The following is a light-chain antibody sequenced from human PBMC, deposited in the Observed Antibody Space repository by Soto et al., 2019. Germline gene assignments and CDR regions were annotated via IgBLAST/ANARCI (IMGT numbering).Light chain of an antibody. Sequence: DIQITQCPSTLSASVGDRVTITCRASQSISSWLAWYQQKPGKAPKLLIYDASSLESGVPSRFSGSGSGTEFTLTISSLQPDDFATYYCQQYNSYWTFGQGTKVDIK. V-gene: IGKV1-5*01. CDR3: QQYNSYWT. CDR1: QSISSW. CDR2: DAS. J-gene: IGKJ1*01.